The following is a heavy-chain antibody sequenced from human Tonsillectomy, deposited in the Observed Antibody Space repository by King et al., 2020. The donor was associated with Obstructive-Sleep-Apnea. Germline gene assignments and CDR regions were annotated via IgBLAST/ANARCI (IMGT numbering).Heavy chain of an antibody. D-gene: IGHD3-16*02. J-gene: IGHJ4*02. CDR1: GFTFSSYG. Sequence: VQLVESGGGVVQPGRSLRLSCAASGFTFSSYGMHWVRQAPGKGLEWVAVISYDGSNKYDEDSVKGRFTISSGNSKKTRYLQMNSLRAEDTAVYYCAKGGRLRLGELSFIDYWGQGTLVTVSS. CDR3: AKGGRLRLGELSFIDY. V-gene: IGHV3-30*18. CDR2: ISYDGSNK.